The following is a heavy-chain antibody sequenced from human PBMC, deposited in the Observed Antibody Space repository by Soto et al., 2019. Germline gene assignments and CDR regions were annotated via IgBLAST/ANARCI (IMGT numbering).Heavy chain of an antibody. CDR2: VSSRIENT. V-gene: IGHV1-3*01. Sequence: ASVKVSCKASGYTFTNYDIEWVRQAPGRRLDWVGWVSSRIENTSYAQRFQGRVSMTWDTAASTAYMEMSSLTSEDTAVYYCATQSPAYATRDFDYWGQGTLVTVSS. D-gene: IGHD5-12*01. CDR1: GYTFTNYD. J-gene: IGHJ4*02. CDR3: ATQSPAYATRDFDY.